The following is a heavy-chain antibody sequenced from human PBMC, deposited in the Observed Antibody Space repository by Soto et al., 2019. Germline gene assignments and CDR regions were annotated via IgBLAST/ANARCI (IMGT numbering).Heavy chain of an antibody. V-gene: IGHV3-21*01. CDR2: ISSSSYI. J-gene: IGHJ6*02. Sequence: GGSLRLSCAASGFTFSSYSMNWVRQAPGKGLEWVSSISSSSYIYYADSVKGRFTISRDNAKNSLYLQMNSLRAEDTAVYYCARDQGLWGEQRGYYYYGMDVWGQGTTVTVSS. CDR3: ARDQGLWGEQRGYYYYGMDV. CDR1: GFTFSSYS. D-gene: IGHD3-16*01.